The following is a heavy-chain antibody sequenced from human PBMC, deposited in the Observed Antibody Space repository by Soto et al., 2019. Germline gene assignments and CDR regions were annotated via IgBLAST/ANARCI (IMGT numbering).Heavy chain of an antibody. Sequence: PGGSLRLSCAASGFTFSSYSMYWVRQAPGKGLEWVSSISSSSSYIYYADSVKGRFTISRDNAKNSLYLQMNSLRAEDTAVYYCARAGGVVVVAASYYYGMDVWGQGTTVTVSS. CDR3: ARAGGVVVVAASYYYGMDV. V-gene: IGHV3-21*01. D-gene: IGHD2-15*01. J-gene: IGHJ6*02. CDR2: ISSSSSYI. CDR1: GFTFSSYS.